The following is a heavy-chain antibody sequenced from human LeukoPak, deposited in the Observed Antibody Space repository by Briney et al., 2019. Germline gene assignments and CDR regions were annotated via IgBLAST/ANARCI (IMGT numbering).Heavy chain of an antibody. V-gene: IGHV6-1*01. Sequence: SQTLSLTCAISGDSVSSNSAAWNWVRQCPSRGLEWLGRTYYRSKWYNDYAVSVKSRITINPDTSKNQFSLQLNSVTPEDTAVYYCAREGTIVGATDYWGQGTLVTVSS. CDR3: AREGTIVGATDY. J-gene: IGHJ4*02. CDR2: TYYRSKWYN. CDR1: GDSVSSNSAA. D-gene: IGHD1-26*01.